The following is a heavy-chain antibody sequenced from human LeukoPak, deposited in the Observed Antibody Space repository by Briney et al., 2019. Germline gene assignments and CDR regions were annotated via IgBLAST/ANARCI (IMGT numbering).Heavy chain of an antibody. CDR2: VDPEDGET. CDR3: ARVSRRGYYYYMDV. J-gene: IGHJ6*03. V-gene: IGHV1-69-2*01. CDR1: GYTFTDYY. Sequence: ASVKVSCKASGYTFTDYYMHWVQQAPGKGLEWMGRVDPEDGETIYAEKFQGRVTITADTSTDTAYMELSSLRSDDTAVYYCARVSRRGYYYYMDVWGKGTTVTVSS.